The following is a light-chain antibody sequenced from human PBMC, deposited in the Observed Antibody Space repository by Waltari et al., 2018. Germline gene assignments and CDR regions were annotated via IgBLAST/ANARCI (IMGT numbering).Light chain of an antibody. CDR3: QQYNSYPWT. J-gene: IGKJ1*01. CDR2: KAS. Sequence: DIQMTQSPSTLSASVGDRFTITSRASQSISSWLAWYQQKPGKATKLLIYKASSLESAVPSRFSGSGSGTEFTLTISSLQPDDFATYYCQQYNSYPWTFGQGTKVEIK. CDR1: QSISSW. V-gene: IGKV1-5*03.